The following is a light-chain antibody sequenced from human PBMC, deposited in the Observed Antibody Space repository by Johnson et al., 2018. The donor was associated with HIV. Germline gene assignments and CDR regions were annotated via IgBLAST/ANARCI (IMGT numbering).Light chain of an antibody. J-gene: IGLJ1*01. V-gene: IGLV1-51*01. CDR3: GTLDGSLSVGHV. Sequence: QSVLTQPPSVSAAPGQKVTISCSGSSSNIGNNYVSWYQQLPGTAPKLLIYDNNKRPSGIPDRFSGFKSGTSATLGITGLQTGDEADYYCGTLDGSLSVGHVFGTGTKITVL. CDR1: SSNIGNNY. CDR2: DNN.